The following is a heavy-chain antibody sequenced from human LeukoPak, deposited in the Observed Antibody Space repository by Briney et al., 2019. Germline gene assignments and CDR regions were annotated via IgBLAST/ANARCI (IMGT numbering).Heavy chain of an antibody. Sequence: ASVKVSCKASGYTFSSYYMHWVRQAPGQGLEWMGIISPSGDYTRYAQKFQGRVTMTRNTSISTAYMELSSLRSEDTAVYYCARGFRTQYYYGSGSCWFDPWGQGTLVTVSS. CDR2: ISPSGDYT. J-gene: IGHJ5*02. CDR3: ARGFRTQYYYGSGSCWFDP. D-gene: IGHD3-10*01. CDR1: GYTFSSYY. V-gene: IGHV1-46*01.